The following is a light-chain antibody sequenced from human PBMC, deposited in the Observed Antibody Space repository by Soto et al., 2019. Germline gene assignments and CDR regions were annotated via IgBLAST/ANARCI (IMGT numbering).Light chain of an antibody. CDR1: NSDVGSYNL. Sequence: QSALTQPASVSGSPRQSTTISCTGTNSDVGSYNLVSWFQQHPGKAPKLVIYEVTKRPSGVSDRFSGSKSGNTASLTISGLQAEDEADYYCFSYAGDSVYVFGTGTKVTVL. CDR2: EVT. J-gene: IGLJ1*01. CDR3: FSYAGDSVYV. V-gene: IGLV2-23*02.